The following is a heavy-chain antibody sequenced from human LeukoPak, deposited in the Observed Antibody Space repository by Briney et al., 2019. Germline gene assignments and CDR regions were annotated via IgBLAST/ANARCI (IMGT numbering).Heavy chain of an antibody. V-gene: IGHV3-30*18. CDR2: ISNDGSNK. CDR1: GFTFSSYG. CDR3: AKDRGSGYLDY. D-gene: IGHD6-19*01. Sequence: GGSLRLSCTASGFTFSSYGMHWVRQAPGKGLEWVAVISNDGSNKFYADSVKGRFTISRDNSKNTLYLQMNSLRAEDTAVYYCAKDRGSGYLDYWGQGTLVAVSS. J-gene: IGHJ4*02.